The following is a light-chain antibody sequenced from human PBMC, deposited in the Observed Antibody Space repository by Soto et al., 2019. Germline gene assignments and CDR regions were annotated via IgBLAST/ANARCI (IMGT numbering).Light chain of an antibody. Sequence: QSALTQPASVSGSPGQSITISFTGTSSDVGTYNLVSWYQQHPGKAPKVMIYEGSKRPSGVPNRFSGSRSGNTASLTISGLQAEDEAEYYCCSYAGGSTFVFGTGTKVTVL. CDR1: SSDVGTYNL. J-gene: IGLJ1*01. CDR2: EGS. CDR3: CSYAGGSTFV. V-gene: IGLV2-23*01.